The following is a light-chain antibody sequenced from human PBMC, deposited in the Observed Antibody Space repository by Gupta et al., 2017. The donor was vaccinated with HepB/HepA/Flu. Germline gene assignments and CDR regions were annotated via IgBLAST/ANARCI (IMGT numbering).Light chain of an antibody. CDR3: QQYNNWPLCS. Sequence: EIVMTQSPATLSVSPGERVIRSCRASQSISSSLAWYQQKPGQAPRLLIYGASTRATGIPARFSGSGSGTEFTLTISSLQSEDFAVYYCQQYNNWPLCSFGQGTKLEIK. J-gene: IGKJ2*04. CDR1: QSISSS. CDR2: GAS. V-gene: IGKV3-15*01.